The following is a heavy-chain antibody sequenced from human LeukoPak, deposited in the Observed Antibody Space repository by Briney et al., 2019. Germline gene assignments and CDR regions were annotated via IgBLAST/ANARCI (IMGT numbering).Heavy chain of an antibody. J-gene: IGHJ6*04. CDR2: IRYDGSNK. D-gene: IGHD3-10*01. Sequence: GGSLRLSCAASRFTFSSYGMHWVRQAPGKGLEWVAFIRYDGSNKYYADSVKGRFTISRDNSKNTLYLQMNSLRAEDTAVYYCAKDFGLLWFGEPAPVWGKGTTVTISS. CDR3: AKDFGLLWFGEPAPV. CDR1: RFTFSSYG. V-gene: IGHV3-30*02.